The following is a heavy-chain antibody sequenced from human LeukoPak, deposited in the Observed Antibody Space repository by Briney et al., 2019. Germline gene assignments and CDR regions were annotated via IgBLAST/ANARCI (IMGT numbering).Heavy chain of an antibody. CDR3: VLGHYGGLFDN. D-gene: IGHD4-23*01. CDR2: ISNDGNNK. CDR1: GFTFTRYD. J-gene: IGHJ4*02. Sequence: GRSLRLSCAASGFTFTRYDMHWVRQAPGKGLEWVAVISNDGNNKDYVNSVKGRFTIARDNSKNTLYLQMNSLRVEDTAVYYCVLGHYGGLFDNWGQGALVTVSS. V-gene: IGHV3-30-3*01.